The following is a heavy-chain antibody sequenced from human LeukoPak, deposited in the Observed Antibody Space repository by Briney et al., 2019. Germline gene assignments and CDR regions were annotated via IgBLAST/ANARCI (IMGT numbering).Heavy chain of an antibody. CDR1: GFTFSNYL. Sequence: GGSLRLSCVGSGFTFSNYLMNWVRQAPGKGLEWVSFISSTGGTIYYADSVKGRFTISRDNAKNSLYLQMNSLRAEDTAVYYCARDMSSSIHSAYFDYWGQGTLVTVSS. CDR3: ARDMSSSIHSAYFDY. D-gene: IGHD6-6*01. CDR2: ISSTGGTI. J-gene: IGHJ4*02. V-gene: IGHV3-21*01.